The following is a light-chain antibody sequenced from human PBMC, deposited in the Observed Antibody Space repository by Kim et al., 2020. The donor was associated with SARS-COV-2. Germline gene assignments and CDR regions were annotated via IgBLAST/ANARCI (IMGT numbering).Light chain of an antibody. CDR2: KAS. CDR1: QSINSR. V-gene: IGKV1-5*03. Sequence: SASVRDRLTIARRTSQSINSRLSWYQQKPGQAPKLLIYKASNLESGVQSRFSGSGSGSEFTQTISSLQPDDFATYHCQQYDNDPYSFGQGTKLEI. J-gene: IGKJ2*03. CDR3: QQYDNDPYS.